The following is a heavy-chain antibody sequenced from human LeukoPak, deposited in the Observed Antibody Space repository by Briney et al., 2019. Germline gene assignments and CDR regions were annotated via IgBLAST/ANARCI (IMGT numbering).Heavy chain of an antibody. V-gene: IGHV3-30-3*01. J-gene: IGHJ4*02. D-gene: IGHD6-13*01. CDR1: GXTFSSYA. CDR3: ARESIAAADVFDY. CDR2: ISYDGSNK. Sequence: PGGSLRLSCAASGXTFSSYALHWVRQAPGKGLEWVAVISYDGSNKYYADSVKGRFTISRDNSRNTLYLQMNSLRAEDTAVYYCARESIAAADVFDYWGQGTLVTVSS.